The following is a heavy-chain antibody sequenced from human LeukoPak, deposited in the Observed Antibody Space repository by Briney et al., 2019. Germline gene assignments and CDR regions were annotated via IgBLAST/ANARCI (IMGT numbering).Heavy chain of an antibody. D-gene: IGHD1-26*01. CDR2: ISSSSSYI. V-gene: IGHV3-21*01. Sequence: GGSLRLSCAASGFTFSSYSMNCVRQAPGKGLEWVSSISSSSSYIYYADSVKGRFTISRDNAKNSLYLQMNSLRAEDTAVYYCARVRGSYPEYYFDYWGQGTLVTVSS. CDR3: ARVRGSYPEYYFDY. CDR1: GFTFSSYS. J-gene: IGHJ4*02.